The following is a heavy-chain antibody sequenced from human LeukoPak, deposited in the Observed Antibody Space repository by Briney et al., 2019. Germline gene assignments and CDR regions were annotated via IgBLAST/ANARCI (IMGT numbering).Heavy chain of an antibody. V-gene: IGHV3-74*01. CDR2: INSGGSST. D-gene: IGHD6-19*01. CDR1: GFTFSSYW. J-gene: IGHJ4*02. Sequence: GGSLRLSCAAPGFTFSSYWMHWVRQAPGKGLVWVSRINSGGSSTSYADSVKGRFTISRDNAKNTLYLQMNSLRAEDTAVYYCARAPNWVAGTAFDYWGQGTLVTVSP. CDR3: ARAPNWVAGTAFDY.